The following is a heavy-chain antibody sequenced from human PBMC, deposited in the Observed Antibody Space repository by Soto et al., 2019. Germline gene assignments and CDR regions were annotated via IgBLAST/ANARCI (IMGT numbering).Heavy chain of an antibody. CDR3: ARTLVATTHYFDY. V-gene: IGHV4-39*01. CDR2: IYYSGST. Sequence: SETLSLTCTVSGGSISSSSYYWGWIRQPPGKGLEWIGSIYYSGSTYYNPSLKSRVTISVDTSKNQFSLKLSSVTAADTAVYYCARTLVATTHYFDYWGQGTLVTVSS. D-gene: IGHD5-12*01. J-gene: IGHJ4*02. CDR1: GGSISSSSYY.